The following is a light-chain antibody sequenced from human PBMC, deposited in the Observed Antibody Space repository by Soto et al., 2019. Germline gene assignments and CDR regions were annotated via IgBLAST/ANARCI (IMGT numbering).Light chain of an antibody. V-gene: IGLV2-23*01. Sequence: QSALTQPASVSGSPGQSITISCTGTSSDVGSYNLVSWYQQHPGKAPKLMIYEGTKRPSGVSNRFSGSRSGSTASLTISGLRADDEADYYCCSYVSTSVVFGGGTKLTVL. CDR1: SSDVGSYNL. CDR3: CSYVSTSVV. CDR2: EGT. J-gene: IGLJ2*01.